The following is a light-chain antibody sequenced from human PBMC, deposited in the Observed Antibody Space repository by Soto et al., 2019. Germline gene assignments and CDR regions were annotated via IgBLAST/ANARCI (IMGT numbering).Light chain of an antibody. J-gene: IGKJ1*01. CDR2: GAS. Sequence: EIVLTQSPGTLSLSPGERATLSCRASQSVSSSYFAWYQQKPGQAPRLLIYGASSTATVIPDRFSGSGSGTDFTLTISRLEPEDFAVYYCQQYGSSTWTFGQGTKVEIK. CDR1: QSVSSSY. CDR3: QQYGSSTWT. V-gene: IGKV3-20*01.